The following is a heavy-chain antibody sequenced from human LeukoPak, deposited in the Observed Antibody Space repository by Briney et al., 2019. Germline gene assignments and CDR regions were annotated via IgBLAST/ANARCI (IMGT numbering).Heavy chain of an antibody. V-gene: IGHV1-2*02. Sequence: ASVKVSCKASGYAFTGYYMHWVRQAPGQGLEWMGWINPNSGGTNYAQKFQGRVTMTRDTSISTAYMELSRLRSDDTAVYYCARGRSYCTNGVCYGYYYYMDVWGKGTTVTVSS. CDR2: INPNSGGT. D-gene: IGHD2-8*01. CDR1: GYAFTGYY. CDR3: ARGRSYCTNGVCYGYYYYMDV. J-gene: IGHJ6*03.